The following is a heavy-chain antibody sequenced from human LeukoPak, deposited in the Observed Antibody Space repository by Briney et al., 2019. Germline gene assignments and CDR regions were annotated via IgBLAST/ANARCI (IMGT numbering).Heavy chain of an antibody. Sequence: GGSLRLSCAASGFTFSSYGMHWVRQAPGKGLEWVAVISYDGSNKYYADSVKGRFTISRDNSKNTLYLQMNSLRSEDTAVYYCARSQRRHTVVTHFDYWGQGTLVTVSS. CDR1: GFTFSSYG. J-gene: IGHJ4*02. CDR2: ISYDGSNK. CDR3: ARSQRRHTVVTHFDY. D-gene: IGHD4-23*01. V-gene: IGHV3-30*03.